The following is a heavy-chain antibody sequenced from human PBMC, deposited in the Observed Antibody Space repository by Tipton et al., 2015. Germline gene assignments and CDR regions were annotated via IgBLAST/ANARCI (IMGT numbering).Heavy chain of an antibody. Sequence: GSLRLSCAASGFTFSNYYMSWIRQAPGKGLEWLSYITGGGTTMYADSVKGRFTISRDNAKNSLYLQMNSLRADDTAVYYCARGALGRRSDAFDIWGQGTMVTVSS. J-gene: IGHJ3*02. CDR2: ITGGGTTM. CDR3: ARGALGRRSDAFDI. D-gene: IGHD3-16*01. CDR1: GFTFSNYY. V-gene: IGHV3-11*04.